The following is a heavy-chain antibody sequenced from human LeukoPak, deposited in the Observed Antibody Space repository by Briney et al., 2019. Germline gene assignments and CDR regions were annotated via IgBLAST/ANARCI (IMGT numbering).Heavy chain of an antibody. CDR2: ISGSGGST. CDR3: AKTTAGYSSGRYPGWPVDY. V-gene: IGHV3-23*01. Sequence: GGSLRLSCAASGFTFNSYAMYWVRQAQGKGLEWVSGISGSGGSTYHADSVKGRFTISRDNSKNTVYLQMNSLRAEDTAVYYCAKTTAGYSSGRYPGWPVDYWGQGTLVTVSS. J-gene: IGHJ4*02. D-gene: IGHD6-19*01. CDR1: GFTFNSYA.